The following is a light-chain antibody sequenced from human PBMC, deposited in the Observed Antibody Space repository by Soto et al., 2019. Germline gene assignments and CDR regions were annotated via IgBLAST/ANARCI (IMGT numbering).Light chain of an antibody. J-gene: IGKJ1*01. Sequence: EIVMTQSPATLSVSPGERATPSCRASQSVSSNLAWYQQKPGQAPRLLIYGASTRATGIPARFSGSGSGTEFTLTISSLQSEDFAVYYCQQYNNWPQTVGQGTKV. CDR1: QSVSSN. CDR2: GAS. V-gene: IGKV3-15*01. CDR3: QQYNNWPQT.